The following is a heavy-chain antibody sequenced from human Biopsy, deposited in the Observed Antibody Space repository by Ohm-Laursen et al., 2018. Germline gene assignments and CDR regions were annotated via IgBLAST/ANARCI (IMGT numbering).Heavy chain of an antibody. CDR1: GGTFSNFG. J-gene: IGHJ6*02. Sequence: SVKVSCKAPGGTFSNFGVNWVRQAPGQGLEWMGGIMPAFGVVNYGQNFEGRVTIDADDSTTTVDLSSLTSEDTAVYYCARGEAARVNDNYRYRLDHWGQGTTVVVSS. D-gene: IGHD6-6*01. CDR3: ARGEAARVNDNYRYRLDH. CDR2: IMPAFGVV. V-gene: IGHV1-69*13.